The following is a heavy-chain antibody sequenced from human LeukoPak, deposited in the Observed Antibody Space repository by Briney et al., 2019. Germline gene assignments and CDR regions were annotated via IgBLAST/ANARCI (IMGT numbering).Heavy chain of an antibody. CDR3: ARFWSGSYYDPGYFDY. V-gene: IGHV1-46*01. Sequence: GASVKVSCKASGYTFTSYYMRWVRQAPGQGLEWMGIINPSGGSTSYAQKFQGRVTMTRDTSTSTVYMELSSLRSEDTAVYYCARFWSGSYYDPGYFDYWGQGTLVTVSS. CDR2: INPSGGST. J-gene: IGHJ4*02. D-gene: IGHD1-26*01. CDR1: GYTFTSYY.